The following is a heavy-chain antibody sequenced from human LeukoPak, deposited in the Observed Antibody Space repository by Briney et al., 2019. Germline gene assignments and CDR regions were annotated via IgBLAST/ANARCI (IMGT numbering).Heavy chain of an antibody. J-gene: IGHJ4*02. D-gene: IGHD4-17*01. CDR1: GDTFTSYD. CDR3: ARARPDYGDYDY. Sequence: ASVKVSCKASGDTFTSYDINWVRQATGQGLEWMGWMNPNSGNTGYAQKFQGRVTMTRNTSISTAYMELSSLRSEDTAVYYCARARPDYGDYDYWGQGTLVTVSS. V-gene: IGHV1-8*01. CDR2: MNPNSGNT.